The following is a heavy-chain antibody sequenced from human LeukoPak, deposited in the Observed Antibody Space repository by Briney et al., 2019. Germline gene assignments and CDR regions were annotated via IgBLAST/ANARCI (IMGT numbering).Heavy chain of an antibody. CDR3: ARAYCSGGSCYLTRFDY. J-gene: IGHJ4*02. D-gene: IGHD2-15*01. V-gene: IGHV3-21*01. CDR2: ISSSSSYI. Sequence: GSLRLSCAASGFTFSSYSMNWVRQAPGKGLEWVSSISSSSSYIYYADSVKGRFTISRDSAKNSLYLQMNSLRAEDTAVYYCARAYCSGGSCYLTRFDYWGQGTLVTVSS. CDR1: GFTFSSYS.